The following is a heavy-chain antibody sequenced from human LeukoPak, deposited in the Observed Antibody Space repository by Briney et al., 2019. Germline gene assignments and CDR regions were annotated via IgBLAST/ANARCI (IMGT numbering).Heavy chain of an antibody. Sequence: GGSLRLSCAASGITFSNAGMTWVRQAPGKGLEWVGRIYRSSNGETTDYGAPVKGTFTMSRDDSKNTLYLLMNSLKTEDTAVYYRPTYRSGSFPFWGQGTLVTVSS. J-gene: IGHJ4*02. CDR1: GITFSNAG. V-gene: IGHV3-15*01. CDR2: IYRSSNGETT. D-gene: IGHD6-19*01. CDR3: PTYRSGSFPF.